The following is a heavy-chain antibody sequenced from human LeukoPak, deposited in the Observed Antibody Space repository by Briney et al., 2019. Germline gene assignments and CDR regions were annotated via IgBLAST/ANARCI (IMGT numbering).Heavy chain of an antibody. CDR2: ISGSSSDI. J-gene: IGHJ4*02. Sequence: PGGSLRLSCAASGFTFSSYAMNWVRQARGKGLEWVSSISGSSSDIYYADSVKGRFTISRDNAKNSVFLQMNSLRAEDTAVYYCAKSSPPPLRYWGQGTLVTVSS. CDR3: AKSSPPPLRY. V-gene: IGHV3-21*04. CDR1: GFTFSSYA.